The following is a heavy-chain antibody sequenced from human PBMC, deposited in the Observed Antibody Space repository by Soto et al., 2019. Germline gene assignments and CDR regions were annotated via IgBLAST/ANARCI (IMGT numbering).Heavy chain of an antibody. V-gene: IGHV4-34*01. Sequence: SETLSLTCAVYGGSFSGYYWSWIRQPPGKGLEWIGEINHSGSTNYNPSLKSRVTISVDTSKNQFSLKLSSVTAADTAVYYCARVFKASYYYGSGRSIDYWGQGTLVTVS. CDR2: INHSGST. CDR3: ARVFKASYYYGSGRSIDY. CDR1: GGSFSGYY. D-gene: IGHD3-10*01. J-gene: IGHJ4*02.